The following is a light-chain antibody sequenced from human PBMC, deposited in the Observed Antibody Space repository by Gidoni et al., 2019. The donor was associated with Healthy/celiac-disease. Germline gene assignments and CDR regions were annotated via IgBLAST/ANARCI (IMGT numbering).Light chain of an antibody. CDR3: QQRSNWPPYT. J-gene: IGKJ2*01. CDR1: QRVSSY. CDR2: DAS. Sequence: EIVLKQYPATLSLSPGERATLSCRASQRVSSYLAWYQQKPGQAPRLLIYDASNRATGIPARFGGSGSGTDFTLTISSLEPEDFAVYYCQQRSNWPPYTFGQGTKLEIK. V-gene: IGKV3-11*01.